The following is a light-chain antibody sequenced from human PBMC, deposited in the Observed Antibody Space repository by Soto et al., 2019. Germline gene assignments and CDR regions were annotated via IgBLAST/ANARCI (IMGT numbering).Light chain of an antibody. Sequence: QSVLTQPGSVSGSPEQSVTISCTGSASDVGDYNYVSWYQRHPGKAPKLVIYDVNKRPSGVPDRFSGSKSGNAASLTISGLQAEDEADYYCCSFAGSHTLYVFGTGTKVTVL. CDR2: DVN. CDR3: CSFAGSHTLYV. J-gene: IGLJ1*01. CDR1: ASDVGDYNY. V-gene: IGLV2-11*01.